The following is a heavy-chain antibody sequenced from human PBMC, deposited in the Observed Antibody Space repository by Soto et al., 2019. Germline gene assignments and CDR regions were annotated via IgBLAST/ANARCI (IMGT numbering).Heavy chain of an antibody. D-gene: IGHD6-19*01. CDR3: AKVRSSGWSFDY. CDR2: ISGSGDST. CDR1: GFTFSTYA. V-gene: IGHV3-23*01. J-gene: IGHJ4*02. Sequence: EVQLLESGGGLVQPGGSLRLSCAASGFTFSTYAMNWVRQAPGKGLEWVSGISGSGDSTYYADSVKGRFTVSRDNSTNTLSLQMYSLGAADPAVFSCAKVRSSGWSFDYWGQGTLVTVSS.